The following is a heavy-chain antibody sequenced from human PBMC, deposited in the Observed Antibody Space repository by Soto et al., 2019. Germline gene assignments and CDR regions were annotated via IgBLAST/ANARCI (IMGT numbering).Heavy chain of an antibody. CDR1: GGSISSYY. V-gene: IGHV4-59*08. CDR3: ARLATPQPDYDFWSGYYTGIPPDPQGDY. D-gene: IGHD3-3*01. CDR2: IYYSGST. J-gene: IGHJ4*02. Sequence: QVQLQESGPGLVKPSETLSLTCTVSGGSISSYYWSWIRQPPGKGLEWIGYIYYSGSTNYNPSLKSRVTISVDTSKNQFSLKLSSVTAADTAVYYCARLATPQPDYDFWSGYYTGIPPDPQGDYWGQGTLVTVSS.